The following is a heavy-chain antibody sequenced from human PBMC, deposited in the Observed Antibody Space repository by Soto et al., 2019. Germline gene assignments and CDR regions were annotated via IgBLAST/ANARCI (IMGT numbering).Heavy chain of an antibody. D-gene: IGHD5-18*01. V-gene: IGHV4-39*01. CDR2: IYYSGST. Sequence: SETLSLTCTVSGGSISSSSYYWGWIRQPPGKGLEWIGSIYYSGSTYYNPSLKSRVTISVDTSKNQFSLKLSSVTAADTAVYHCARAKYSYGYVDAFDIWGQGTMVTVSS. J-gene: IGHJ3*02. CDR1: GGSISSSSYY. CDR3: ARAKYSYGYVDAFDI.